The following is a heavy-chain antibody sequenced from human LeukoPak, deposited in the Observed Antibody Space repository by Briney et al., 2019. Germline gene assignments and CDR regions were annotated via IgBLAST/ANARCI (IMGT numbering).Heavy chain of an antibody. Sequence: GGSLRLSCAASGFTFSDYYMSWIRQAPGKGLEWVSYISSSGSTIYYADSVKGRFTISRDNAKNSLYLQMNSLRAEDTAVYYCATTYYYDSSGYYPYWGQGTLVTVSS. D-gene: IGHD3-22*01. J-gene: IGHJ4*02. CDR3: ATTYYYDSSGYYPY. CDR1: GFTFSDYY. V-gene: IGHV3-11*01. CDR2: ISSSGSTI.